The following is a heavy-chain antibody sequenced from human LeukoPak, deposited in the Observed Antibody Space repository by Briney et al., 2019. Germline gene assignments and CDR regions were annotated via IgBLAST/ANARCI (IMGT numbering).Heavy chain of an antibody. Sequence: ASVKVSCKASGYTFTSYYMHWVRQAPGQGLEWMGWISAYNGNTNYAQKLQGRVTMTTDTSTSTAYMELRSLRSDDTAVYYCNYYDSSGLNYFDYWGQGTLVTVSS. CDR1: GYTFTSYY. CDR3: NYYDSSGLNYFDY. CDR2: ISAYNGNT. D-gene: IGHD3-22*01. J-gene: IGHJ4*02. V-gene: IGHV1-18*04.